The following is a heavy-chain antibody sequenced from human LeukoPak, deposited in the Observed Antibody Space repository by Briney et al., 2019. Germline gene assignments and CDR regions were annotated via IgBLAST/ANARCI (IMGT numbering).Heavy chain of an antibody. Sequence: PGGSLRLSCAASGFTFSSYSMSWVRQAPGKGLECVSAISDNGDRTFHGDSVKGRFTISRDNAKNSLYLQMNSLRAEDTAVYYCARDSRRGLLLQYAFDIWGQGTMVTVSS. V-gene: IGHV3-23*01. J-gene: IGHJ3*02. CDR1: GFTFSSYS. CDR2: ISDNGDRT. CDR3: ARDSRRGLLLQYAFDI. D-gene: IGHD2-15*01.